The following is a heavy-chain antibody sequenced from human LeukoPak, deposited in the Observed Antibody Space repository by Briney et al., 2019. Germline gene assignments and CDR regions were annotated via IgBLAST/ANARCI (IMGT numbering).Heavy chain of an antibody. CDR1: GFTFDDYA. V-gene: IGHV3-9*01. CDR3: AKDRSVAGGIFDY. CDR2: ISWNSGSI. D-gene: IGHD6-19*01. J-gene: IGHJ4*02. Sequence: SGGSLRLSCAASGFTFDDYAMHWLRQAPGKGLEWVSGISWNSGSIGYADSVKGRFTISRDNAKNSLYLQMNSLRAEDTALYYCAKDRSVAGGIFDYWGQGTLVTVSS.